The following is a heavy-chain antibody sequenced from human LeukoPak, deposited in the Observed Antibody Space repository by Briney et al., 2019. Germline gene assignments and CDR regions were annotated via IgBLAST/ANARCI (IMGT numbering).Heavy chain of an antibody. V-gene: IGHV3-74*01. CDR1: KFSFSSYW. Sequence: GGSLRLSCAASKFSFSSYWMHWVRQAPGKGLVWVSRINSDGSRTNYADSVKGRFTISRDNAKNSLYLQMNSLRAEDTAVYYCASLESRTYYYDSSGYLNWFDPWGQGTLVTVSS. CDR2: INSDGSRT. J-gene: IGHJ5*02. D-gene: IGHD3-22*01. CDR3: ASLESRTYYYDSSGYLNWFDP.